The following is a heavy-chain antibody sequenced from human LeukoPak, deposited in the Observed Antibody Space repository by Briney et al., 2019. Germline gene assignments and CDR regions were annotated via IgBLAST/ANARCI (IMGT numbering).Heavy chain of an antibody. Sequence: QTGGSLRLSCVASGFTFSGHWMHWVRQVPGKGLMAVSRITPDGNAAAYADSVKGRFTISRDNAKNTLYLEMNSLTAEDTALYHCTRSGYSNGYDYWGQGTLVTVSS. D-gene: IGHD2-15*01. CDR1: GFTFSGHW. V-gene: IGHV3-74*03. CDR3: TRSGYSNGYDY. J-gene: IGHJ4*02. CDR2: ITPDGNAA.